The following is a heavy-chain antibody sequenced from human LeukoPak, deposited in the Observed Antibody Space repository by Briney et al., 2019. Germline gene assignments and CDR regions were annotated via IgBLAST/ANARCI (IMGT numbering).Heavy chain of an antibody. V-gene: IGHV3-7*01. J-gene: IGHJ1*01. Sequence: GGSLRLSCAASGFTFSRNAMSWVRQAPGKGLEWVASINQDGSQQAYVDSVKGRITISRDNGRNSLDLQMNSLRAEDTGVYYCARVKDTNDDITFQHWGQGTLVTVSS. D-gene: IGHD3-9*01. CDR3: ARVKDTNDDITFQH. CDR2: INQDGSQQ. CDR1: GFTFSRNA.